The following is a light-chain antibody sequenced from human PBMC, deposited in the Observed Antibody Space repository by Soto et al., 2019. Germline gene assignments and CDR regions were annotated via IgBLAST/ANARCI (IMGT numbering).Light chain of an antibody. CDR1: SGSIASNY. CDR2: EDN. CDR3: QSYDSSNPVV. Sequence: FILTQPHSVSESPGKTVTISCTRSSGSIASNYVQWYQQRPGSAPTTVIYEDNQRPSGVPDRFSGSIDSSSNSASLTISGLKTEDEADYYCQSYDSSNPVVFGGGTKLTVL. J-gene: IGLJ2*01. V-gene: IGLV6-57*03.